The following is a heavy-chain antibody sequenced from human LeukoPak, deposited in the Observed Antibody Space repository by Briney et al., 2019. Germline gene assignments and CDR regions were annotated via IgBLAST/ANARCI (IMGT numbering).Heavy chain of an antibody. CDR3: VRETRDGYVRHFDY. J-gene: IGHJ4*02. D-gene: IGHD5-24*01. Sequence: GGSLRLSCAASGFTFSSYSMNWVRQAPGKGLEWVSFISSSSSYIYYADSVKGRFTISRENAKNSLYLQMNSLRVDDTAVYYCVRETRDGYVRHFDYWGQGILVTVSS. CDR2: ISSSSSYI. V-gene: IGHV3-21*01. CDR1: GFTFSSYS.